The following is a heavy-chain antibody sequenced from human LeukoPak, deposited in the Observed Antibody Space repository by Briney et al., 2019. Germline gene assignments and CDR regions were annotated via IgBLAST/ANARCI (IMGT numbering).Heavy chain of an antibody. D-gene: IGHD3-10*01. CDR3: ARGRSSMVRGYYYYYMDV. V-gene: IGHV4-59*01. CDR2: IYYSGST. J-gene: IGHJ6*03. Sequence: SETLSLTCTVSGGSISSYYWSWIRQPPGRGLGWIGYIYYSGSTNYNPSLKSRVTISVDTSKNQFSLKLSSVTAADTAVYYCARGRSSMVRGYYYYYMDVWGKGTTVTISS. CDR1: GGSISSYY.